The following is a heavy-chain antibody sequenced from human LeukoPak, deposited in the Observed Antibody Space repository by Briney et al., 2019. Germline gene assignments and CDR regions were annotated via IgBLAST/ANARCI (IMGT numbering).Heavy chain of an antibody. D-gene: IGHD2-2*01. CDR2: ISWNSGSI. CDR1: GFTFDDYA. Sequence: GGSLRLSCAASGFTFDDYAMHWVRQAPGKGLEWVSGISWNSGSIGYADPVKGRFTISRDNAKNSLYLQMNSLRAEDMALYYCAKSMIYQLAGGAFDIWGQGTMVTVSS. J-gene: IGHJ3*02. V-gene: IGHV3-9*03. CDR3: AKSMIYQLAGGAFDI.